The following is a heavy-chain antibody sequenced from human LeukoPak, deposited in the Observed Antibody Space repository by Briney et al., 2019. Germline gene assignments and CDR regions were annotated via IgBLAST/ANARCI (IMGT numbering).Heavy chain of an antibody. CDR3: AREPLLWFGELLSANNNWFDP. CDR1: VGSFSGSY. D-gene: IGHD3-10*01. V-gene: IGHV4-34*01. J-gene: IGHJ5*02. CDR2: INHSGST. Sequence: PSETLSLTCAVYVGSFSGSYWSWIPQPPGKGLEWSGQINHSGSTNYNPSLTSRVAISVHTSKNQFSLKLNSVTAADAAVYYCAREPLLWFGELLSANNNWFDPWGQGTLVTVSS.